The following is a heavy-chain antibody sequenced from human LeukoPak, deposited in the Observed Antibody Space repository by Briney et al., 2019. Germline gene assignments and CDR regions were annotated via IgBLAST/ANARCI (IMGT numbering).Heavy chain of an antibody. CDR2: VNPNSGGT. V-gene: IGHV1-2*04. CDR3: ARVSMVRDRLPGTYYYYYGMDV. D-gene: IGHD3-10*01. J-gene: IGHJ6*02. CDR1: GYTFTGYY. Sequence: ASVKVSCKASGYTFTGYYMHWVRQAPGQGLEWMGWVNPNSGGTNYAQKFQGWVTMTRDTSISTAYMELSRLRSDDTAVYYCARVSMVRDRLPGTYYYYYGMDVWGQGTTVTVSS.